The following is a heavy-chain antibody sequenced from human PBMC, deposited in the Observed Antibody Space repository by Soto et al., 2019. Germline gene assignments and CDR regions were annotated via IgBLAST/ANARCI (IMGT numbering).Heavy chain of an antibody. J-gene: IGHJ4*02. Sequence: EVLLVESGGGLGKPGGSLRLSCAASGFNLSHPWMTWVRQAAGKGLEWVGHIKSTIDGGTADYAAPVKGRFTISRDDSKNMVYLQMNSLKTEDTAVYYCTTGIYYDLLTGHHNVAYWGQGTLVTVSS. V-gene: IGHV3-15*01. D-gene: IGHD3-9*01. CDR2: IKSTIDGGTA. CDR3: TTGIYYDLLTGHHNVAY. CDR1: GFNLSHPW.